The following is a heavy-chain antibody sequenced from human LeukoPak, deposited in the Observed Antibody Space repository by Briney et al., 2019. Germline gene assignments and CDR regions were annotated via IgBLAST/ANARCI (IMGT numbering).Heavy chain of an antibody. J-gene: IGHJ4*02. D-gene: IGHD4-17*01. V-gene: IGHV1-46*01. CDR2: INPSGGRT. CDR1: GYTFISYF. CDR3: ARGGRDYGDFLAGH. Sequence: ASVEVSCKASGYTFISYFMNWVRQAPGQGLEWMGIINPSGGRTNYAQKFEGRVIVTRDTSTSRVHMELYSLRSEDTAVYYCARGGRDYGDFLAGHWGQGTLVTVSS.